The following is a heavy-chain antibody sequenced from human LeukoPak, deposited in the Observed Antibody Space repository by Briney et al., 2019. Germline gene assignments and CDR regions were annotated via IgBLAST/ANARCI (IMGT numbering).Heavy chain of an antibody. CDR1: GGSFSGYY. D-gene: IGHD5-18*01. V-gene: IGHV4-34*01. J-gene: IGHJ4*02. CDR2: FNHSGST. CDR3: ARGDLLGDTAMASDY. Sequence: SETLSLTCAVYGGSFSGYYWSWIRQPPGKGLEWIGEFNHSGSTNYNPSLKSRVTISVDTSKNQFSLKLSSVTAADTAVYYCARGDLLGDTAMASDYWGQGTLVTVSS.